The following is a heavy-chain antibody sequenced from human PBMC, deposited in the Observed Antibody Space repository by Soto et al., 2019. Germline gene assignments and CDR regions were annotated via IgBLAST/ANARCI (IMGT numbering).Heavy chain of an antibody. CDR3: ARWYGGDADGLDV. J-gene: IGHJ6*02. D-gene: IGHD4-17*01. CDR2: MNTDSGNA. Sequence: QVQLVQSGAEVKKPGASVKVSCKASGYIFGNSDIYWVRQATGQGLEWLGWMNTDSGNAGYAQKFQGRVTMTRETSTRTAYMELSSLRSDDTGVYFCARWYGGDADGLDVWGQGTTVTVSS. V-gene: IGHV1-8*01. CDR1: GYIFGNSD.